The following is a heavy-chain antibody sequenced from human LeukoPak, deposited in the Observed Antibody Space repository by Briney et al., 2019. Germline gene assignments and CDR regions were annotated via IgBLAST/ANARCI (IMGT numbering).Heavy chain of an antibody. CDR1: GYTFTSYY. J-gene: IGHJ6*02. CDR3: ARAGFWSGYSKSRVADV. D-gene: IGHD3-3*01. V-gene: IGHV1-46*01. Sequence: ASVKVSCKASGYTFTSYYMHWVRQAPGQGLEWMGIINPSGGSTSYAQKFQGRVTMTRDTSTSTVYMELSSLRSEDTAVYYCARAGFWSGYSKSRVADVWGQGTTVTVSS. CDR2: INPSGGST.